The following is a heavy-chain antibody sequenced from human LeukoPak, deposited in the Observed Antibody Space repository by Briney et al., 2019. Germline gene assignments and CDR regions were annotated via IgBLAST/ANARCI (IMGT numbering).Heavy chain of an antibody. J-gene: IGHJ4*02. CDR2: ISGSGGST. V-gene: IGHV3-23*01. Sequence: GGSLRLSCAASGFTFSSYAMSWVRQAPGKGLEWVSAISGSGGSTYYADSVKGRFTISRDNSKNTLYLQMNSLRAEDTAVYYCAKGTRPGEWNDVLDYFDYWGQGTLVTVSS. CDR1: GFTFSSYA. D-gene: IGHD1-1*01. CDR3: AKGTRPGEWNDVLDYFDY.